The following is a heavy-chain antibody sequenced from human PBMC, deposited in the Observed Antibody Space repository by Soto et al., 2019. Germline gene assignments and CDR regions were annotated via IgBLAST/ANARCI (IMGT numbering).Heavy chain of an antibody. Sequence: ASVKVSCKASGYTFTGYYMHWVRQAPGLGLEWMGWINPNSGGTKSAQKFQGRVTMTRDTSISTAYMELSRLRSDDTTVYYCARRKGDYYDSSGYHYYFDYWGQGTLVTVSS. D-gene: IGHD3-22*01. CDR1: GYTFTGYY. CDR2: INPNSGGT. J-gene: IGHJ4*02. CDR3: ARRKGDYYDSSGYHYYFDY. V-gene: IGHV1-2*02.